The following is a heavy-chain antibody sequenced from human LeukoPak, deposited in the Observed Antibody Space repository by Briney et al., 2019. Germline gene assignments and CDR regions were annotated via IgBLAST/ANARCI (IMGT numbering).Heavy chain of an antibody. D-gene: IGHD6-13*01. J-gene: IGHJ4*02. CDR3: AKDFRQDYIAAAGTRGGFEY. CDR2: ISGSGGST. V-gene: IGHV3-23*01. CDR1: GFTFSSYA. Sequence: PGGSLRLSCAASGFTFSSYAMSWVRQAPGKGLEWVSAISGSGGSTYYAASVKGRFTISRDNSKNTLYLQMNSLRAEDTAVYYCAKDFRQDYIAAAGTRGGFEYWGQGTLVTVSS.